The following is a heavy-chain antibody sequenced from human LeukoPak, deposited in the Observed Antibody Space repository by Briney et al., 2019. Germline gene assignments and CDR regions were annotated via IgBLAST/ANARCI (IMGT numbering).Heavy chain of an antibody. CDR3: AREHRYYYDSSGYPGAFDI. Sequence: SETLSLTCTVSGGSISSYYWSWIRQPPGKGLEWIGYIYYSGSTNYNPSLKSPVTISVDTSKNQFSLKLSFVTAADTAVYYCAREHRYYYDSSGYPGAFDIWGQGTMVTVSS. V-gene: IGHV4-59*01. CDR1: GGSISSYY. J-gene: IGHJ3*02. D-gene: IGHD3-22*01. CDR2: IYYSGST.